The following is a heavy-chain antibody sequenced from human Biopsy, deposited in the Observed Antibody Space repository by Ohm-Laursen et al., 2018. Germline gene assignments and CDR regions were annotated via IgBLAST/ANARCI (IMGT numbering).Heavy chain of an antibody. V-gene: IGHV1-8*01. Sequence: SVKVSCKASGYSFSTYDVNWVRQARGHGLEWMGWMIPSSGKTGYAQGFQGRVTLTMNTSISTAYMELSGLRSEDTAVYFCARGYSRRVSIFEASIYWFDTWGQGTLVTVSS. J-gene: IGHJ5*02. D-gene: IGHD6-6*01. CDR3: ARGYSRRVSIFEASIYWFDT. CDR2: MIPSSGKT. CDR1: GYSFSTYD.